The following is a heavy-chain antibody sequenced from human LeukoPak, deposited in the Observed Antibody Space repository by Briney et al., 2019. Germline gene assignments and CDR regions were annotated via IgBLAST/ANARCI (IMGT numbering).Heavy chain of an antibody. J-gene: IGHJ4*02. CDR1: GFTFSSYE. Sequence: GGSLRLSCAASGFTFSSYEMNWVRQAPGKGLEWVSYISSSNSTIYYADSVKGRFTISRDNAKNSLYLQMNSLRVEDTAVYYCASRNLDYWGQGTLVTVSS. V-gene: IGHV3-48*03. D-gene: IGHD1-14*01. CDR2: ISSSNSTI. CDR3: ASRNLDY.